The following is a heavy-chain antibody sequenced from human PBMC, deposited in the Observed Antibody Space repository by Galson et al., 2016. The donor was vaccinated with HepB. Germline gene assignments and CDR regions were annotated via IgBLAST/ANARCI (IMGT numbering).Heavy chain of an antibody. J-gene: IGHJ3*01. CDR3: TRVPPPHCTRTSCSMGTFEV. D-gene: IGHD2-2*01. CDR2: IKQDGSET. V-gene: IGHV3-7*01. Sequence: LRLSCAASGLTFSDYWMVWVRQVPGKGLQWVASIKQDGSETYYVDSVKGRFTISRDNAKNSLYLQMNSLRADDAAVYYCTRVPPPHCTRTSCSMGTFEVWGQGTMVTVSS. CDR1: GLTFSDYW.